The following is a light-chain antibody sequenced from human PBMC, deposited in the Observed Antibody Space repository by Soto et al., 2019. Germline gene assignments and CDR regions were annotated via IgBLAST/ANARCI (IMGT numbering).Light chain of an antibody. CDR3: QQYGSLSWA. Sequence: EIVLTQSPGTLSLSPGERATLSCRASQSVSSSYLAWYQQKPGQAPRLLIYGASTRATGIPARFSGSGSGTDFTLTISRLEPEDFAVYYCQQYGSLSWAFGQGTKV. J-gene: IGKJ1*01. CDR1: QSVSSSY. CDR2: GAS. V-gene: IGKV3-20*01.